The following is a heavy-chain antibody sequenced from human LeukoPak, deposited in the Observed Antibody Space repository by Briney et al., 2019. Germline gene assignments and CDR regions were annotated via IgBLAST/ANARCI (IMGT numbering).Heavy chain of an antibody. V-gene: IGHV1-2*02. CDR3: ARGTYYYDSSGIY. CDR1: GYTFTTYS. D-gene: IGHD3-22*01. J-gene: IGHJ4*02. Sequence: ASVKVSCKASGYTFTTYSMHWVRQAPGQGLEWMGWINPNSGGTNYAQKFQGRVTMTRDTSISTAYMELRSLRSDDTAVYYCARGTYYYDSSGIYWGQGTLVTVSS. CDR2: INPNSGGT.